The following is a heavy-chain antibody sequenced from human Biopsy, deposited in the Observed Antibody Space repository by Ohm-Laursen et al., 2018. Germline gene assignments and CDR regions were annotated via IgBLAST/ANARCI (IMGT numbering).Heavy chain of an antibody. CDR1: GFNFDTYA. D-gene: IGHD3-22*01. Sequence: SLRLSCAAPGFNFDTYAMSWVRQAPGRGLECVSIISPSSAYTYYGDSVKGRFTISRDNSRNILYLQMNSLRAEDTAIYYCAKDWTSQYYYDTMDDYWGQRTLVTVSS. CDR3: AKDWTSQYYYDTMDDY. V-gene: IGHV3-23*01. J-gene: IGHJ4*02. CDR2: ISPSSAYT.